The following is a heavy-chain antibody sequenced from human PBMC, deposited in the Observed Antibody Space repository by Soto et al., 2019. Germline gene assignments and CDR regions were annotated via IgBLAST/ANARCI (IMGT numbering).Heavy chain of an antibody. CDR1: GFTFSSYG. CDR2: ISYDGSNK. V-gene: IGHV3-30*18. Sequence: QVQLAESGGGVVQPGRSLRLSCAASGFTFSSYGMHWVRQAPGKGLEWVAVISYDGSNKYYADSVKGRFTISRDNSKNTLYLQMNSLRAEDTAVYYCAKDVGYVLYYFDYWGQGTLVTVSS. D-gene: IGHD5-18*01. CDR3: AKDVGYVLYYFDY. J-gene: IGHJ4*02.